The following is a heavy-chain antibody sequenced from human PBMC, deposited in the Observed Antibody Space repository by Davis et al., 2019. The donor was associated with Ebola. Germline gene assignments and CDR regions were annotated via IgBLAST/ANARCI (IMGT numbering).Heavy chain of an antibody. CDR2: VYYSGST. CDR1: TGSFTSGGYF. CDR3: ARGTGPVDY. Sequence: MPSETLSLTCTVSTGSFTSGGYFWSWIRQPPGRGLEWIGYVYYSGSTNYNPSLKSRVTISVDTSKNQFSLKLSSVAVADTAVYYCARGTGPVDYWGQGTLVTVSS. D-gene: IGHD1-14*01. V-gene: IGHV4-61*08. J-gene: IGHJ4*02.